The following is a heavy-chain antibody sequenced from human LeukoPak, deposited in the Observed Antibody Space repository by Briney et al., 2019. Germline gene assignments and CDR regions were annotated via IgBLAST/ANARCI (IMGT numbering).Heavy chain of an antibody. CDR1: GFTFSRDA. CDR2: ISGHGGST. CDR3: AKIRWKWTGG. J-gene: IGHJ4*02. V-gene: IGHV3-23*01. D-gene: IGHD3/OR15-3a*01. Sequence: PGGSLRLSCAASGFTFSRDAMSWVRQAPGKGLEWVSAISGHGGSTYYADSVKGRFTISRDNSKNTLFLQMNSLRAEDTAVYYCAKIRWKWTGGWGQGTLVTVSS.